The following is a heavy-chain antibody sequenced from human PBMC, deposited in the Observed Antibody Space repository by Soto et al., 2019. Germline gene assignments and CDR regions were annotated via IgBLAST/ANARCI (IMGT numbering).Heavy chain of an antibody. Sequence: SETLSLTCTVSSGSISSSSYYWGWIRQPPGKGLEWIGNIYYTGSTYYNPSLKSRVTIFVDTSKNQFSLNLSSVTAADTAVYYCARLIALWYFDYWGQGTLVTVSS. CDR2: IYYTGST. CDR3: ARLIALWYFDY. D-gene: IGHD5-18*01. V-gene: IGHV4-39*01. CDR1: SGSISSSSYY. J-gene: IGHJ4*02.